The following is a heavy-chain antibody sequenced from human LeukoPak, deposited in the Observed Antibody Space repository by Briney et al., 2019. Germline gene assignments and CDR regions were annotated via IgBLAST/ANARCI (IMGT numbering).Heavy chain of an antibody. CDR1: GYTFTSYG. Sequence: GASVKVSCKASGYTFTSYGISWVRQAPGQGLEWMGWISAYNGNTNYAQKLQGRVTMTPDTSTSTAYMELRSLRSDDTAVYYCARSQPPSSSSWPTPKYYFDYWGQGTLVTVSS. CDR2: ISAYNGNT. V-gene: IGHV1-18*04. CDR3: ARSQPPSSSSWPTPKYYFDY. J-gene: IGHJ4*02. D-gene: IGHD6-13*01.